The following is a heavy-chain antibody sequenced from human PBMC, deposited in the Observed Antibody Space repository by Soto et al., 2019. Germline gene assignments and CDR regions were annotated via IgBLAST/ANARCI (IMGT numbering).Heavy chain of an antibody. CDR1: GFIFTNYG. CDR2: ISSDETKK. D-gene: IGHD2-21*02. J-gene: IGHJ4*02. V-gene: IGHV3-30*18. Sequence: QVQLVESGGGVVQPGRSLRLSCAASGFIFTNYGMHWVRQAPGKGLERVAVISSDETKKYFADSVKGRFTISRDNSKNTLYLQMNNLRAEDTAVYYCAKDRDLADWGQGTLVTVSS. CDR3: AKDRDLAD.